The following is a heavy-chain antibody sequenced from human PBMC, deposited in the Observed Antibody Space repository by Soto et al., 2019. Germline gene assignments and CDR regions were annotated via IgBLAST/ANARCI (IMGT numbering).Heavy chain of an antibody. Sequence: EVQLVESGGGLVQPGGSLRLSCAASGFTFSSYSMNWVRQAPGKGLEWVSYISSSSSTIYYADSVKGRFTISRDNAKNSLYLQMNSLRAEDTAVYYCARILDDILTGYYSHLPYYFGMDFWGQVTTFTVSS. V-gene: IGHV3-48*01. CDR2: ISSSSSTI. CDR3: ARILDDILTGYYSHLPYYFGMDF. J-gene: IGHJ6*02. CDR1: GFTFSSYS. D-gene: IGHD3-9*01.